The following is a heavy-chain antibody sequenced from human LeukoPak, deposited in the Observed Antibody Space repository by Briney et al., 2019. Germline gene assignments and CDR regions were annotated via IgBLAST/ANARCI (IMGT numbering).Heavy chain of an antibody. J-gene: IGHJ4*02. D-gene: IGHD3-3*01. V-gene: IGHV3-74*01. Sequence: GGSLRLSCAASGFTFSSYWMHWVRQAPGKGLVWVSRINSDGSSTSYADSVKGRFTISGGNAKNTLYLQMNSLRAEDTAVYYCARPNYDFWSGYNYYFDYWGQGTLVTVSS. CDR1: GFTFSSYW. CDR3: ARPNYDFWSGYNYYFDY. CDR2: INSDGSST.